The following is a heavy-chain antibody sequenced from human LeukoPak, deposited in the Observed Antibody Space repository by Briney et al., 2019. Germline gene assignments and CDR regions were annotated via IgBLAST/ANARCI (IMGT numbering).Heavy chain of an antibody. CDR3: ARWAGMNDNWFDP. D-gene: IGHD6-19*01. CDR2: IIPIFGTA. Sequence: SVKVSCKASGGTLSSYAISWVRQAPGQGLEWMGGIIPIFGTANYAQKFQGRVTITADKSTSTAYMELSSLRSEDTAVYYCARWAGMNDNWFDPWGQGTLVTVSS. CDR1: GGTLSSYA. J-gene: IGHJ5*02. V-gene: IGHV1-69*06.